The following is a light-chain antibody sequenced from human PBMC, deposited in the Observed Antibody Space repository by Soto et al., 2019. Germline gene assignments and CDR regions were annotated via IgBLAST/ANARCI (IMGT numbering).Light chain of an antibody. J-gene: IGKJ5*01. CDR1: QSVSSY. Sequence: VSTQSGATLSLSPVERATLSCNASQSVSSYLAWYQLKPGQAPRLLIYDASNRATGIPARFSGSGSGTDFTLTISSLEPEDFAVYCCKQPHLRPITVGQGTRLEIK. V-gene: IGKV3-11*01. CDR3: KQPHLRPIT. CDR2: DAS.